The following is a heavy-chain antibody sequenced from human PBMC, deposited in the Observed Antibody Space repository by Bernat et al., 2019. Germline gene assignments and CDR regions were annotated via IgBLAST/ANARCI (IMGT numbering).Heavy chain of an antibody. J-gene: IGHJ3*02. CDR3: APEVCSSTRCYCPYAFDI. D-gene: IGHD2-2*01. V-gene: IGHV3-15*01. Sequence: EVLLVESGGGLVKPGGSLRLSCAASGFSFTNAWMSWVRQAPGMGLEWVGRIKSKADGGTTDYAAPVKGRFTISRDDSKNILYLQMNSLKTEDTAVYYCAPEVCSSTRCYCPYAFDIWGQGTMVTVSS. CDR2: IKSKADGGTT. CDR1: GFSFTNAW.